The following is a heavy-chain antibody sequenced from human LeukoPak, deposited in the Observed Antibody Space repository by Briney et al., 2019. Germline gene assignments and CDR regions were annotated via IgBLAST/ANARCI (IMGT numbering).Heavy chain of an antibody. J-gene: IGHJ4*02. Sequence: GASVKVSCKASGYTFTNYYMHWVRQAPGQGLEWMGKINPRGSSTNYAQKFQGRVTITADKSTSTAYMELSSLRSEDTAVYYCARSMVRGVPPGYWGQGTLVTVSS. CDR2: INPRGSST. CDR3: ARSMVRGVPPGY. D-gene: IGHD3-10*01. V-gene: IGHV1-46*01. CDR1: GYTFTNYY.